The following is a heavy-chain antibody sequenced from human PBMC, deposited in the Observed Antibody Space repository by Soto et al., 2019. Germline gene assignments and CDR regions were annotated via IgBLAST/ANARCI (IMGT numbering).Heavy chain of an antibody. D-gene: IGHD2-15*01. CDR3: ARADPDASVGY. Sequence: SETLSLTCTVSGGSMSSYYWTWPRQSPGRGLEWIGYISYSGSTYYNPSLKSRVTISADTSKNQFSLRMNSMIAADTAVYYCARADPDASVGYWGQGTLVTVSS. V-gene: IGHV4-59*01. CDR2: ISYSGST. J-gene: IGHJ4*02. CDR1: GGSMSSYY.